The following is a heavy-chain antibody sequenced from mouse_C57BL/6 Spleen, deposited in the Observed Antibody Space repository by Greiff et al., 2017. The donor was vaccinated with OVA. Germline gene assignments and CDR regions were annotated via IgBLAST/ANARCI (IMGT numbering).Heavy chain of an antibody. V-gene: IGHV1-15*01. CDR2: IDPETGGT. CDR3: TRRRGRYYGSSSYYFDY. CDR1: GYTFTDYE. Sequence: VQRVESGAELVRPGASVTLSCKASGYTFTDYEMHWVKQTPVHGLEWIGAIDPETGGTAYNQKFKGKAILTADKSSSTAYMELRSLTSEDSAVYYCTRRRGRYYGSSSYYFDYWGQGTTLTVSS. J-gene: IGHJ2*01. D-gene: IGHD1-1*01.